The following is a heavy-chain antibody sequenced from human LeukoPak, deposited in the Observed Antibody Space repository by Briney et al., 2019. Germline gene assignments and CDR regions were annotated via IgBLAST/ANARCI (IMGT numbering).Heavy chain of an antibody. CDR3: ATVLRNGYYYDSSGPFDY. CDR1: GYTHTELS. Sequence: VASVKVSCKVSGYTHTELSMHWVRQAPGKGLEWMGGFDPEDGETIYAQKFQGRDTMTEDTSTDTAYMELSSLRSEDTAVYYCATVLRNGYYYDSSGPFDYWGQGTLVTVST. V-gene: IGHV1-24*01. CDR2: FDPEDGET. J-gene: IGHJ4*02. D-gene: IGHD3-22*01.